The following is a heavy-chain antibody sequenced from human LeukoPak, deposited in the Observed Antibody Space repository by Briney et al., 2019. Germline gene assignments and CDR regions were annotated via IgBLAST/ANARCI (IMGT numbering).Heavy chain of an antibody. J-gene: IGHJ4*02. D-gene: IGHD5/OR15-5a*01. CDR2: ISTSGRAT. CDR1: GFAFSTCA. V-gene: IGHV3-23*01. CDR3: AKARGSSVYEQFDY. Sequence: PGGSLRLSCAASGFAFSTCAMTWVRQAPEKGLQWVSTISTSGRATYYADSVEGRFTISRDNSKNTLYLQMNSLRADDTAVYYCAKARGSSVYEQFDYWGQGTQVTVSP.